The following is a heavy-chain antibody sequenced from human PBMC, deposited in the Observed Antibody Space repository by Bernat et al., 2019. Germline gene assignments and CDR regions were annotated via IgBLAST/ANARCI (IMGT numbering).Heavy chain of an antibody. J-gene: IGHJ6*02. CDR3: ARVPNGIDV. V-gene: IGHV3-30-3*01. CDR1: GFTFSTYA. CDR2: ISYDGNKK. Sequence: QVQLVESGGGVVQPGRSLRLSCAASGFTFSTYAMHWVRQAPGKGLEWVAVISYDGNKKYYTDSVKGRFTISRDTSKNTLFLQMNSLRVEDTAVYYCARVPNGIDVWGQGTTVTVSS.